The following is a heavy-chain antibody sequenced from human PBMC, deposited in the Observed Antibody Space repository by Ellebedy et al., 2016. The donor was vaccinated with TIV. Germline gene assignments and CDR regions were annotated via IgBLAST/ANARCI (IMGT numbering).Heavy chain of an antibody. V-gene: IGHV4-59*01. D-gene: IGHD3-16*01. CDR2: LYYTGST. CDR1: GGSLSDNY. CDR3: VSSASMDAFDL. J-gene: IGHJ3*01. Sequence: GSLRLSCAVSGGSLSDNYWTWIRQAPGKGLGWIGYLYYTGSTNYNPSLKSRVTISVNTPRNQFSLKLSSVTTADTAVYYCVSSASMDAFDLWGQGTMVTVSS.